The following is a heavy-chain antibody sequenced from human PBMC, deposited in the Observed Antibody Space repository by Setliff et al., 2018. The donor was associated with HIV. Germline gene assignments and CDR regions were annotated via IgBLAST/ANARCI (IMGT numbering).Heavy chain of an antibody. D-gene: IGHD6-25*01. CDR3: VRDTTSGWMLTN. CDR1: GFMFSDYA. V-gene: IGHV3-48*04. Sequence: PGGSLRLSCAASGFMFSDYAMSWVRQVPGKGLEWVSIISGESRRTSYADSVRGRFTISRDNARDSLYLQMNSLRAEDTAVYYCVRDTTSGWMLTNWGQGTLVTVSS. CDR2: ISGESRRT. J-gene: IGHJ4*02.